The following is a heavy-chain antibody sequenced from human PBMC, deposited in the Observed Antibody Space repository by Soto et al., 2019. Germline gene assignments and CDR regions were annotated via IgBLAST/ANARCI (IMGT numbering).Heavy chain of an antibody. CDR1: GFTFGDSY. J-gene: IGHJ5*02. D-gene: IGHD2-15*01. Sequence: GGSLRLSCAGSGFTFGDSYMSWIRQAPGKGLEWLSYISPGSRYPAYADSVKGRFTSSRDNAKRSLYLQMMSLTAEDTAIYYCVRGGGGGLFDPWGQGTMVTVSS. V-gene: IGHV3-11*06. CDR3: VRGGGGGLFDP. CDR2: ISPGSRYP.